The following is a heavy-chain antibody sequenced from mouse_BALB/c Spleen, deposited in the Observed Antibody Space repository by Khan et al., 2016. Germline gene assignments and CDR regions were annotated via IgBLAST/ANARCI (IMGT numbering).Heavy chain of an antibody. V-gene: IGHV5-6-4*01. CDR1: GFTFSSYT. CDR2: DNGGGSYS. CDR3: TRRFLYKGYTIEY. Sequence: EVELVESGGGLVKPGGSLKLSCAASGFTFSSYTMSWIRQTPEKRLEGVATDNGGGSYSYYPDSVKGRFTISRDNAKITLYLQMSSLKSADTAMYYITRRFLYKGYTIEYWAQGTSVTCSS. J-gene: IGHJ4*01.